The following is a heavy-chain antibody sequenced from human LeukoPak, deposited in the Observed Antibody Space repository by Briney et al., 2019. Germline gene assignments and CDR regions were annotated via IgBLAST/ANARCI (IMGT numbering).Heavy chain of an antibody. D-gene: IGHD1-26*01. Sequence: TGGSLRLSCAASGFTFDDYAMHWVRQAPGKGLEWVSGVSWNSGTIGYADSVKGRFTISRDNAKNSLYLQMNSLRAEDMALYYCAKGDSGSYSTPDAFDIWGQGTMVTVSS. CDR2: VSWNSGTI. CDR1: GFTFDDYA. V-gene: IGHV3-9*03. CDR3: AKGDSGSYSTPDAFDI. J-gene: IGHJ3*02.